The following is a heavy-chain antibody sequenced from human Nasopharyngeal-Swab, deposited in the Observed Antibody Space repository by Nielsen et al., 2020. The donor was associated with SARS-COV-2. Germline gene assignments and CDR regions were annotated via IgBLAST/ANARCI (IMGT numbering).Heavy chain of an antibody. V-gene: IGHV3-74*01. D-gene: IGHD3-3*01. Sequence: GESLKISCAASGFTFSSYWMHWVRQAPGKGLVWVSRINSDGSSTSYADSVKGRFTISRDNVKNTLYLQMNSLRAEDTGVYYCASGMVLEWLPTYWYFDLWGRGTLVTVSS. CDR1: GFTFSSYW. J-gene: IGHJ2*01. CDR2: INSDGSST. CDR3: ASGMVLEWLPTYWYFDL.